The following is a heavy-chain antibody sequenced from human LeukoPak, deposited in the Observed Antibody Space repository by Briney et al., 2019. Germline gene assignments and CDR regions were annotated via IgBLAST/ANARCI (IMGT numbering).Heavy chain of an antibody. CDR3: ARGAYSSSSFDY. D-gene: IGHD6-6*01. V-gene: IGHV4-59*01. Sequence: SETLSLTCTVSGGSISSYYWSWIRQPPGKGLEWIGYIYYSGSTNYNPSLKSRVTISVDTSKNQFSLKLSSVTAADTAVYYCARGAYSSSSFDYWGQGTLVTVSS. CDR1: GGSISSYY. CDR2: IYYSGST. J-gene: IGHJ4*02.